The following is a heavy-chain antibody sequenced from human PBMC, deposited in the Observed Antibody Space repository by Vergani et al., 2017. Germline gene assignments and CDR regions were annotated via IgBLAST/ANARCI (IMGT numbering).Heavy chain of an antibody. Sequence: EVQLLESGGGFVQPGGSLRLSCAASGFTFSSYAMSWVRQVPGKGLEWVSGISGSGGNTYYANSVKGRFTISRDNSKNTLYLQMNSLRADDTAVYYCAKGVYCSSTSCYEGRGYYYGMGVWGQGTKVTFSS. CDR3: AKGVYCSSTSCYEGRGYYYGMGV. D-gene: IGHD2-2*01. J-gene: IGHJ6*02. CDR1: GFTFSSYA. V-gene: IGHV3-23*01. CDR2: ISGSGGNT.